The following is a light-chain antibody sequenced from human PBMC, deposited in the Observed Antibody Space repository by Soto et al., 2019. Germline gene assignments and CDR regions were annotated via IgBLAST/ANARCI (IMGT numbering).Light chain of an antibody. CDR1: SSDVGAYNY. Sequence: QSALAQPPSASGSPGESVTISCTGTSSDVGAYNYVSWYQQHPGKAPKLMIYEVNKRPSGVPDRFSGSKSGYTASLTVSGLQAEDEADYYCTSYTGTTSLNVFGSGTKLTVL. CDR3: TSYTGTTSLNV. CDR2: EVN. J-gene: IGLJ1*01. V-gene: IGLV2-8*01.